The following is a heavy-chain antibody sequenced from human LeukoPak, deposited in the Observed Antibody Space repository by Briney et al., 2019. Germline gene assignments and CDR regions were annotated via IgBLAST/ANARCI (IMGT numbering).Heavy chain of an antibody. V-gene: IGHV3-23*01. D-gene: IGHD3-10*01. CDR2: ISDSGDGT. CDR1: GFTFSSHA. J-gene: IGHJ4*02. Sequence: GGSLRLSCAASGFTFSSHAMNWVRQAPGKGLEWVSGISDSGDGTYYADSVKGRFTISRDNAKNSLYLQMNSLRAEDTAVYYCARDPEVLGYCSGRDYFGCWGQGTLVTVSS. CDR3: ARDPEVLGYCSGRDYFGC.